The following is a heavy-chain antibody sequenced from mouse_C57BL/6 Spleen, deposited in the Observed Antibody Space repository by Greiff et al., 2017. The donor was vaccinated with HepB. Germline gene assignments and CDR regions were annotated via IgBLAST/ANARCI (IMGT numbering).Heavy chain of an antibody. D-gene: IGHD1-1*01. V-gene: IGHV1-42*01. CDR3: ARSFYYYGPAY. CDR2: INPSTGGT. CDR1: GYSFTGYY. Sequence: VQLKESGPELVKPGASVKISCKASGYSFTGYYMNWVKQSPEKSLEWIGEINPSTGGTTYNQKFKAKATLTVDKSSSTAYMQLKSLTSEDSAVYYCARSFYYYGPAYWGQGTLVTVSA. J-gene: IGHJ3*01.